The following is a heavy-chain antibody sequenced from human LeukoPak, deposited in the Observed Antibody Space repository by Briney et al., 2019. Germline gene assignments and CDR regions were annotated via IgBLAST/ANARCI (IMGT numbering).Heavy chain of an antibody. J-gene: IGHJ4*02. CDR2: INHSGST. Sequence: PSETLSLTCAVYGGSFSGYYWSWIRQPPGKGLEWIGEINHSGSTNYNPSLKSRVTISVDTSKNQFSLKLSSVTAADTAVYYCARVVDYDYVWVGMGYFDYWGQGTLVTVSS. CDR3: ARVVDYDYVWVGMGYFDY. V-gene: IGHV4-34*01. D-gene: IGHD3-16*01. CDR1: GGSFSGYY.